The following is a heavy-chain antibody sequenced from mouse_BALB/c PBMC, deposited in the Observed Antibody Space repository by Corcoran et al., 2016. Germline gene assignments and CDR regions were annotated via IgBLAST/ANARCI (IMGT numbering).Heavy chain of an antibody. CDR1: GFNIKDTY. V-gene: IGHV14-3*02. D-gene: IGHD1-2*01. CDR3: ATSTATAWFAY. Sequence: EVQLQQSGAELVKPGASVKLSCTASGFNIKDTYMHWVKQRPEQGLEWIGRIDPANGNTKYDPKFQGKATIPADTSSNTAYLQLSSLTSEDTAVYYCATSTATAWFAYWGQGTLVTVSA. J-gene: IGHJ3*01. CDR2: IDPANGNT.